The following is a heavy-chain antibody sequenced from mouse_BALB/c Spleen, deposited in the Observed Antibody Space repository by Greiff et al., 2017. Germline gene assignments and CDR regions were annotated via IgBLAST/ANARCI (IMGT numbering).Heavy chain of an antibody. V-gene: IGHV2-5-1*01. D-gene: IGHD2-4*01. CDR2: IWRGGST. J-gene: IGHJ3*01. CDR1: GFSLTSYG. CDR3: AKGDYDYDPFAY. Sequence: VQLQESGPSLVQPSQSLSITCTVSGFSLTSYGVHWVRQSPGKGLEWLGVIWRGGSTDYNAAFMSRLSITKDNSKSQVFFKMNSLQADDTAIYYCAKGDYDYDPFAYWGQGTLVTVSA.